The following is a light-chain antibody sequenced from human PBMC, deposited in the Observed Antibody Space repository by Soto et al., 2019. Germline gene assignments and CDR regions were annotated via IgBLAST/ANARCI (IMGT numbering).Light chain of an antibody. J-gene: IGKJ4*01. V-gene: IGKV3-20*01. CDR1: QSVSDNY. CDR2: GAS. CDR3: QQYGGSPRVS. Sequence: EIVLTQSPGALSLSPGERATLSCRASQSVSDNYLAWYQQKPGQAPRLLIYGASIRATGIPDRFSGSGSGADFTLTISRLGPEDFAVYYCQQYGGSPRVSFGGGTKVRSN.